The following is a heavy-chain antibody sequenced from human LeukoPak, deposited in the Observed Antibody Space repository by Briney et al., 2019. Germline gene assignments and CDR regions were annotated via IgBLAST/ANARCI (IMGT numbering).Heavy chain of an antibody. CDR2: ISSSSSSFI. CDR3: ARDYFSRAAVLRYFDL. J-gene: IGHJ2*01. V-gene: IGHV3-21*01. D-gene: IGHD2-15*01. CDR1: GFTFSSYS. Sequence: GGSLRLSCAASGFTFSSYSINWVRQAPGKGLDWVSCISSSSSSFIYYADSVKGRFTISRDNAKNSLYLQMNSLTAEDTAVYYCARDYFSRAAVLRYFDLWGRGTLVTVSS.